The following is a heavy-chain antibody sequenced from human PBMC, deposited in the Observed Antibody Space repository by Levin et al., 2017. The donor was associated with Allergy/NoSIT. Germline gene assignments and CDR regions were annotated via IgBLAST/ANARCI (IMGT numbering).Heavy chain of an antibody. CDR3: AGYGVYGQGTFDI. J-gene: IGHJ3*02. Sequence: SETLSLTCTVSGDSVSSHYWNWIRQPPGKGLEWIGYVSNSGNTNFNPSLKSRVTMSVDTSKNQFSLKLSSVTAADTAVYYCAGYGVYGQGTFDIWGQGTMVTVSS. V-gene: IGHV4-59*02. CDR2: VSNSGNT. D-gene: IGHD4-17*01. CDR1: GDSVSSHY.